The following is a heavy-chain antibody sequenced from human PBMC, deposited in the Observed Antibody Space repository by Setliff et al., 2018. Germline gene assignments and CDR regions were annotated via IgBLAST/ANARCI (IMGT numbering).Heavy chain of an antibody. V-gene: IGHV3-9*01. CDR1: GFIFDDYA. CDR3: ARGHCTTISCFLDH. J-gene: IGHJ4*02. CDR2: IRAGSDNI. D-gene: IGHD2-8*01. Sequence: RLSCAASGFIFDDYAMHWVRQAPGKGLEWVSGIRAGSDNIAYADSVKGRFTISRDNAKNSLYLQLDSLRPDDTAFYYCARGHCTTISCFLDHWGQGIMVTVSS.